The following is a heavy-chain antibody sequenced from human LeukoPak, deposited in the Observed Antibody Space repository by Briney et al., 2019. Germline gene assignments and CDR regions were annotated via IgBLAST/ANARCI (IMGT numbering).Heavy chain of an antibody. J-gene: IGHJ5*02. Sequence: GGSLRLSCAASGFTFSSYWMFWVRHDPGKGLLWVSRIIGDGSSTSYAESVKGRFTISRDNAKNTLYLQMNSLRAEDTAVYYCARGGSGNYYTTWGQGTLVTVSS. V-gene: IGHV3-74*01. CDR1: GFTFSSYW. D-gene: IGHD3-3*01. CDR3: ARGGSGNYYTT. CDR2: IIGDGSST.